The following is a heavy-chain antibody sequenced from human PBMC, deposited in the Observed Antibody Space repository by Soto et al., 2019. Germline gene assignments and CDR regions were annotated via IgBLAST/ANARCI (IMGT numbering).Heavy chain of an antibody. J-gene: IGHJ3*02. CDR1: GFSLSTSGMC. D-gene: IGHD3-3*01. CDR3: ARTRYYDFWSGYYTGSAFDI. Sequence: SGPTLVNPTQTLTLTCTFSGFSLSTSGMCVSWIRQPPGKALEWLALIDWDDDKYCSTSLKTRLTISKDTSKNQVVLTMTNMDPVDTAKYYCARTRYYDFWSGYYTGSAFDIWGQGTMVTVSS. V-gene: IGHV2-70*01. CDR2: IDWDDDK.